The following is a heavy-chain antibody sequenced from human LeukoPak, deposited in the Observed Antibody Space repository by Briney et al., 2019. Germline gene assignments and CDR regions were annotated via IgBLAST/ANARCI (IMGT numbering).Heavy chain of an antibody. Sequence: GGSLRLPCAASGFTFSSYSMNWVRQAPGKGLEWVSSISSSSSYIYYADSVKGRFTISRDNAKNSLYLQMNSLRAEDTAVYYCARSGDSSGYYYGPGYMDVWGKGTTVTVSS. CDR3: ARSGDSSGYYYGPGYMDV. J-gene: IGHJ6*03. CDR1: GFTFSSYS. D-gene: IGHD3-22*01. V-gene: IGHV3-21*01. CDR2: ISSSSSYI.